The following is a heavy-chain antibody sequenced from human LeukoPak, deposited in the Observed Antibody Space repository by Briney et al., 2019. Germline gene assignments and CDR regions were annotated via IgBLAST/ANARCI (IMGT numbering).Heavy chain of an antibody. CDR1: GFTFDDYA. D-gene: IGHD1-26*01. CDR2: ISWNSGSI. CDR3: AKGVGATFDAFDI. J-gene: IGHJ3*02. V-gene: IGHV3-9*01. Sequence: GGPLRLSCAASGFTFDDYAMHWVRQAPGKGLEWVSGISWNSGSIGYADSVKGRFTISRDNAKNSLYLQMNSLRAEDTALYYCAKGVGATFDAFDIWGQGTMVTVSS.